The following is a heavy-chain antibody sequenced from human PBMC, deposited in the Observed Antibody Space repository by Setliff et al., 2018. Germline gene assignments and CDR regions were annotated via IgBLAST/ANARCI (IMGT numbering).Heavy chain of an antibody. J-gene: IGHJ4*02. CDR3: ARDNMGRLMLTFGGAADY. D-gene: IGHD3-16*01. Sequence: ASVKVSCKASGYTFTKYGITWVRQAPGQGLEWMGYINTYNGDTYYAQKLQGRVTMTTDTSTSTAYMDLRSLRSDDTAVYYCARDNMGRLMLTFGGAADYWGQGTLVTVSS. CDR1: GYTFTKYG. CDR2: INTYNGDT. V-gene: IGHV1-18*01.